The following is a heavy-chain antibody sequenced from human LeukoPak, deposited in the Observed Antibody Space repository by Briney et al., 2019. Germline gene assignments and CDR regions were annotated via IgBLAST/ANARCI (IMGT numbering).Heavy chain of an antibody. J-gene: IGHJ4*02. CDR1: GFPFSTNA. D-gene: IGHD6-13*01. CDR3: TKNQILDDSGSWYAF. CDR2: ISDGGGRT. V-gene: IGHV3-23*01. Sequence: GGSLRLSCGASGFPFSTNAMGWVRQAPGKGLEWVSGISDGGGRTFYAESVKGRFTVSRDNSKNTLYLRMNSLRAEDTAIYYCTKNQILDDSGSWYAFWGQGTLVTVSS.